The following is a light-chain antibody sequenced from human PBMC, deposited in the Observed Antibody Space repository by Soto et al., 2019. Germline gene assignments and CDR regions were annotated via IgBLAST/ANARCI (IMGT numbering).Light chain of an antibody. CDR2: AAS. J-gene: IGKJ2*01. V-gene: IGKV1-39*01. CDR3: QQSHTTPDT. CDR1: QNINNY. Sequence: DIQMTQSPSSLSASEGDRVTITCRASQNINNYLNWYQHKLGQAPKLLIYAASGLQSGVPSRFIGSGSGTEFTLTITRVHGEDFASYFCQQSHTTPDTFGRGTKLEV.